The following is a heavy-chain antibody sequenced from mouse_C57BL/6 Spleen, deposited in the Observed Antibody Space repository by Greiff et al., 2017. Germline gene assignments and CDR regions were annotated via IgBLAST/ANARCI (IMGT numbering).Heavy chain of an antibody. Sequence: EVKLVESGGDLVKPGGSLKLSCAASGFTFSSYGMSWVRQTPDKRLEWVATISSGGSYTYYPDSVKGRFTISRDNAKNTLYLQMRSLKSEDTAMYYCARHTDYGSSYRYFDVWGTGTTVTVSS. CDR1: GFTFSSYG. CDR3: ARHTDYGSSYRYFDV. CDR2: ISSGGSYT. V-gene: IGHV5-6*01. D-gene: IGHD1-1*01. J-gene: IGHJ1*03.